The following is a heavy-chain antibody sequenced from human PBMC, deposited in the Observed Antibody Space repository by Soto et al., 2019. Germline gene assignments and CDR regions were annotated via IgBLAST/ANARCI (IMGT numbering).Heavy chain of an antibody. J-gene: IGHJ6*03. CDR1: GYTFTSYG. V-gene: IGHV1-18*01. D-gene: IGHD6-13*01. Sequence: QIQLVQSGGEVKKPGASVKVSCKASGYTFTSYGISWVRQAPGQGLAWVGWISIYNGNTNYAEKFQGRVTMTTDTSTSTAYMELGSLRSDDTAGYYCARRFGYSTSYDSYYLNVWGKGSPVTVSS. CDR2: ISIYNGNT. CDR3: ARRFGYSTSYDSYYLNV.